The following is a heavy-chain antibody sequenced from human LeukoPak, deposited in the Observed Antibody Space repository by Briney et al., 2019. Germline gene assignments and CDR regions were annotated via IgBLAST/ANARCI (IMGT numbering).Heavy chain of an antibody. J-gene: IGHJ5*02. CDR1: GGSLNSSGFY. CDR2: IYYSGST. D-gene: IGHD3-10*01. Sequence: SETLSLTCTVSGGSLNSSGFYWGWIRQPPGKGLEWIGYIYYSGSTNYNPSLKSRVTISVDTSKNQFSLKLSSVTAADTAVYYCAREGSHSWFDPWGQGTLVTVSS. V-gene: IGHV4-61*08. CDR3: AREGSHSWFDP.